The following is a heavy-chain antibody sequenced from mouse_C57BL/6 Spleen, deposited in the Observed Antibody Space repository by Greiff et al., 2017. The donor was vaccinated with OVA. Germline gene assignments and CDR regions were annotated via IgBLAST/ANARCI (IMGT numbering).Heavy chain of an antibody. CDR3: ARRSSGGYFDV. Sequence: EVQGVESGGGLVKPGGSLKLSCAASGFTFSDYGMHWVRQAPEKGLEWVAYISSGSSTIYYADTVKGRFTISRDNAKNTLFLQMTSLRSEDTAMYYCARRSSGGYFDVWGTGTTVTVSA. D-gene: IGHD1-1*01. J-gene: IGHJ1*03. V-gene: IGHV5-17*01. CDR1: GFTFSDYG. CDR2: ISSGSSTI.